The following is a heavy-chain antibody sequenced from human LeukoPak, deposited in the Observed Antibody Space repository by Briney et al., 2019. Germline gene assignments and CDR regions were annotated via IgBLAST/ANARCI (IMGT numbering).Heavy chain of an antibody. J-gene: IGHJ5*02. V-gene: IGHV3-7*01. Sequence: PGGSLRLSCAASGFTFSTYWMSWVRQAPGKGLEWVANIKPDGSEKYYVDSVKGRFLISRDNAKNSLYLQMNSLRAEDTAVYYCASGGSTYFYDTSDYSWGQGTLVTVSS. D-gene: IGHD3-22*01. CDR3: ASGGSTYFYDTSDYS. CDR1: GFTFSTYW. CDR2: IKPDGSEK.